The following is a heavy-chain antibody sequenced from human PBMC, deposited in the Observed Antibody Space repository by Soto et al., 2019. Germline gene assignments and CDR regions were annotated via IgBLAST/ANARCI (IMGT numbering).Heavy chain of an antibody. CDR1: GGSISSGGYY. CDR3: AREGREGWPTYGFTVLDC. Sequence: QVQLQESGPGLVKPSQTLSLTCTVSGGSISSGGYYWSWIRQHPGKGLEWIGHIYHSGSTYYNPSLKSRITMSVDTSKNQFSLKLSSVTAADTAVYYCAREGREGWPTYGFTVLDCWGQGTLVTVSS. J-gene: IGHJ4*02. D-gene: IGHD3-10*01. CDR2: IYHSGST. V-gene: IGHV4-31*03.